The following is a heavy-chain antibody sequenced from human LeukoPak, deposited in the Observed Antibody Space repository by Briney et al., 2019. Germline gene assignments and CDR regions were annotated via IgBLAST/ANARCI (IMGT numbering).Heavy chain of an antibody. J-gene: IGHJ4*02. D-gene: IGHD2-2*01. CDR1: EGTFSSYA. V-gene: IGHV1-69*05. CDR2: IIPIFGTA. CDR3: ARGVVVPAAMGADY. Sequence: SVKVSCKASEGTFSSYAISWVRQAPGQGLEWMGGIIPIFGTANYAQKFQGRVTITTDESTSTAYMELSSLRSEDTAVYYCARGVVVPAAMGADYWGQGTLVTVSS.